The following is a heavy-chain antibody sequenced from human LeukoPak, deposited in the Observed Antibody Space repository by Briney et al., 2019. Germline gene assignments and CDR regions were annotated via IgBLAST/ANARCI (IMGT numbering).Heavy chain of an antibody. Sequence: GGSLRLSCAASRFTFRSYNMNWVRQAPGKGPEWVSSISSSSSYIYYADSVKGRFTISRDNAKNSLYLQMNSLRAEDTALYYCARGASRADYWGQGTLVTVSS. CDR3: ARGASRADY. CDR1: RFTFRSYN. J-gene: IGHJ4*02. V-gene: IGHV3-21*01. CDR2: ISSSSSYI.